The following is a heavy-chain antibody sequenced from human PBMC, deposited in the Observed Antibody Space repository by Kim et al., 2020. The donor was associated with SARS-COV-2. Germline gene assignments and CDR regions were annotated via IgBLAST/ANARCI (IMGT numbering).Heavy chain of an antibody. J-gene: IGHJ6*02. Sequence: GGSLRLSCAASGFTFCDYAMHWVRQAPGKGLEWVSGISWNSGSIGYADSVKGRFTISRDNAKNSLYLQMNSLRAEDTALYYCATRYSYGSTAIRYYYYGMDVWGQGTTVTVSS. CDR2: ISWNSGSI. CDR3: ATRYSYGSTAIRYYYYGMDV. V-gene: IGHV3-9*01. CDR1: GFTFCDYA. D-gene: IGHD5-18*01.